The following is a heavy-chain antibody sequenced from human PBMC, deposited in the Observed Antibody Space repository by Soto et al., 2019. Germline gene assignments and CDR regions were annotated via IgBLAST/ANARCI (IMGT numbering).Heavy chain of an antibody. D-gene: IGHD3-3*01. CDR1: GGSVSSGSYY. J-gene: IGHJ6*02. CDR3: ARDPLSRMEWLRPYYYGMDV. V-gene: IGHV4-61*01. Sequence: PSETLSLTCTVSGGSVSSGSYYWSWIRQPPGKGLEWIGYIYYSGSTNYNPSLKSRVTISVDTSKNQFSLKLSSVTAADTAVYYCARDPLSRMEWLRPYYYGMDVWGQGTTVTVSS. CDR2: IYYSGST.